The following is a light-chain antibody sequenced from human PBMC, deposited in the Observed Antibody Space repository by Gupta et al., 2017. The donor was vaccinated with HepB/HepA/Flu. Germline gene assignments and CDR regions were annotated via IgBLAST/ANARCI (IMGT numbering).Light chain of an antibody. CDR3: MQALQGIT. CDR2: LGS. J-gene: IGKJ4*01. Sequence: DIEMTQSPLSLPVTPGEPASISCRSSQSLLHSNGNTYLDWYLQKPGQSPQLLIYLGSNRAAGVPDRFSGSGSGTDFTLKISRVEAEDVGVYYCMQALQGITFGGGTKVEIK. CDR1: QSLLHSNGNTY. V-gene: IGKV2-28*01.